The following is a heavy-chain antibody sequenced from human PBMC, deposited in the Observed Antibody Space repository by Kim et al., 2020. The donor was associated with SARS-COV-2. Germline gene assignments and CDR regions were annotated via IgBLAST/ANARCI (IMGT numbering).Heavy chain of an antibody. CDR3: ATQRTRYYYYYGMDV. Sequence: GGSLRLSCAASGFTFSSYAMSWVRQAPGKGLEWVSAISGSGGSTYYADSVKGRFTISRDNSKNTLYLQMNSLRAEDTAVYYCATQRTRYYYYYGMDVWGQGTTVTVSS. D-gene: IGHD1-7*01. J-gene: IGHJ6*02. CDR1: GFTFSSYA. V-gene: IGHV3-23*01. CDR2: ISGSGGST.